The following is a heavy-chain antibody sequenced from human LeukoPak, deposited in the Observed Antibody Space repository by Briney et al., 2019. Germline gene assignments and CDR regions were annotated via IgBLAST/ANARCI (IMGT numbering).Heavy chain of an antibody. CDR2: ISSSGSTI. Sequence: GALRLSCAASGFTFSDYYMSWIRQAPGKGLEWVSYISSSGSTIYYADSVKGRFTISRDNAKNSLYLQMNSLRAEDTAVYYCARDRARRYDSSGYSDYWGQGTLVTVSS. CDR3: ARDRARRYDSSGYSDY. D-gene: IGHD3-22*01. V-gene: IGHV3-11*04. CDR1: GFTFSDYY. J-gene: IGHJ4*02.